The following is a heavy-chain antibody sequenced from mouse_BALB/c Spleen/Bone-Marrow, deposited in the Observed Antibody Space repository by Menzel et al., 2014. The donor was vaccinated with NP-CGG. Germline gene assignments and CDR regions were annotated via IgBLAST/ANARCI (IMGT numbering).Heavy chain of an antibody. CDR3: AGKHYYSGFAY. CDR1: GFTFSSFG. J-gene: IGHJ3*01. CDR2: ISSGSSTI. Sequence: DVMLVESGGGLVQPGGSRKLSCAASGFTFSSFGMHWVRQAPEKGLEWVAYISSGSSTIYYADTVKGRFTISRDNPKNTLFLQMTSLRSEDTAMYYCAGKHYYSGFAYWGQGTLVTVSA. D-gene: IGHD1-1*01. V-gene: IGHV5-17*02.